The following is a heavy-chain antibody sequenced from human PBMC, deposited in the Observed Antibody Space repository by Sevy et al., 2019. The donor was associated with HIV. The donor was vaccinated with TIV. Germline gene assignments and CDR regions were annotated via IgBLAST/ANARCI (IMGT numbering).Heavy chain of an antibody. D-gene: IGHD3-3*01. V-gene: IGHV4-59*08. CDR2: IYYSGST. CDR3: ARHFGVLNWFDP. Sequence: SETLSLTCTVSGGSISSYYWSWIRQPPGKGLEWIGYIYYSGSTNYNPSLKSRVTISVDTSKNQFSLKLSSVTAADTAVYYCARHFGVLNWFDPWGQGTLVTVSS. J-gene: IGHJ5*02. CDR1: GGSISSYY.